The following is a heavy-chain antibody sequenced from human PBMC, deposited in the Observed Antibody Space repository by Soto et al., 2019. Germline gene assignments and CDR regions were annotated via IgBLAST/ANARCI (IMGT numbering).Heavy chain of an antibody. Sequence: TLSLTCTVSGGSISSGGYYWSWIRQHPGKGLEWIGYIYYSGSTYYNPSLKSRVTISVDTSKNQFSLKLSSVTAADTAVYYCASEGVAAALSGKYGMDVWGQGTTVTVS. V-gene: IGHV4-31*03. CDR1: GGSISSGGYY. J-gene: IGHJ6*02. D-gene: IGHD6-13*01. CDR3: ASEGVAAALSGKYGMDV. CDR2: IYYSGST.